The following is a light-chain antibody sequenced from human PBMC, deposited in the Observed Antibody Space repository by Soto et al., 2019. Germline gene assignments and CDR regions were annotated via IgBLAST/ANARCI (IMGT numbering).Light chain of an antibody. V-gene: IGLV1-40*01. J-gene: IGLJ1*01. Sequence: QSVLTQPPSLSGAPGQRVTISCTGSSSNIGAGYDVHWYQQLPGTAPKLLIYGNSNRPSGVPDRFSGSKSGTSASLAITGLQAEDEADYYCSSYTRSSTYVFGTGTKVTVL. CDR1: SSNIGAGYD. CDR3: SSYTRSSTYV. CDR2: GNS.